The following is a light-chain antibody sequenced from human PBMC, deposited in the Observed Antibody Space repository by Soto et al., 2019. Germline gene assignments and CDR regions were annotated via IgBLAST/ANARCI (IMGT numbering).Light chain of an antibody. CDR3: SLSHSAVVV. Sequence: QTVVTQEASLTVSPGGTVTLTFGSSTGPVTSGHWPYWFQQRPGQVPKTLIYDTNNRHSWTPSRFSGSLLGGKAALTLSGAQPEDEADYYCSLSHSAVVVFVGGTKVTVL. CDR2: DTN. CDR1: TGPVTSGHW. V-gene: IGLV7-46*01. J-gene: IGLJ2*01.